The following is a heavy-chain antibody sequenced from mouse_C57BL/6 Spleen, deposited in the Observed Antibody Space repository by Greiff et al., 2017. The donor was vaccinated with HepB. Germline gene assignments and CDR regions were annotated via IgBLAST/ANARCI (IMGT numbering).Heavy chain of an antibody. D-gene: IGHD2-5*01. Sequence: VQLKESGGGLVKPGGSLKLSCAASGFTFSSYAMSWVRQTPEKRLEWVATISDGGSYTYYPDNVKGRFTISRDNAKNNLYLQMSHLKSEDTAMYYCARVYSNYGKVVYFDYWGQGTTLTVSS. CDR3: ARVYSNYGKVVYFDY. J-gene: IGHJ2*01. CDR1: GFTFSSYA. V-gene: IGHV5-4*01. CDR2: ISDGGSYT.